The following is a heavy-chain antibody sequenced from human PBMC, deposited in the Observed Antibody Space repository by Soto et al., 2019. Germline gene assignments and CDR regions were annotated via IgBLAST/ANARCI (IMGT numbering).Heavy chain of an antibody. V-gene: IGHV1-46*01. CDR2: INPSGGST. J-gene: IGHJ6*02. D-gene: IGHD3-10*01. CDR3: ARDPPVYYGSGSYTYYYYGMDV. Sequence: ASVKVSCKASGYTFTSYYMHWVRQAPGQGLEWMGIINPSGGSTSYAQKFQGRVTMTRDTSTSTVYMELSSPRSEDTAVYYCARDPPVYYGSGSYTYYYYGMDVWGQGTTVPVSS. CDR1: GYTFTSYY.